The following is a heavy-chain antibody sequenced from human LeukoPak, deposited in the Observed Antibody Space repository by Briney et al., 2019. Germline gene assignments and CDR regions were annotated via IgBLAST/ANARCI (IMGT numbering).Heavy chain of an antibody. CDR3: AREVTAMEAFFDY. CDR1: GFTFSSYW. J-gene: IGHJ4*02. D-gene: IGHD5-18*01. Sequence: GGSLRLSCAASGFTFSSYWMSWVRQAPGKGLEWVANIKQDGSEKYYVDPVKGRFTISRDNAKNSLYLQMSSLRAEDTAVYYCAREVTAMEAFFDYWGQGTLVTVSS. V-gene: IGHV3-7*01. CDR2: IKQDGSEK.